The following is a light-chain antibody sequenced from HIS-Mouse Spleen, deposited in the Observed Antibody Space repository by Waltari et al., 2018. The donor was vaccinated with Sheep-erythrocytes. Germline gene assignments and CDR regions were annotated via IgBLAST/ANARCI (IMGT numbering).Light chain of an antibody. Sequence: SYELTQPPSVSVSPGQTASITCSGDKLGDKYACWYQQKPGQSPVLVIYQDSKRPSGIPGRFSGSSSGNTATLTISGTQAMDEADYYCQAWDSSTAEVFGGGTKLTVL. CDR3: QAWDSSTAEV. CDR2: QDS. J-gene: IGLJ2*01. CDR1: KLGDKY. V-gene: IGLV3-1*01.